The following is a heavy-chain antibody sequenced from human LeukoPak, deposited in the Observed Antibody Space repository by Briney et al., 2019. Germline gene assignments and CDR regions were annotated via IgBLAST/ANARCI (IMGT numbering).Heavy chain of an antibody. D-gene: IGHD2-2*01. V-gene: IGHV1-18*01. CDR1: GYTFTSYG. CDR3: ARDWRDSVVVPAGPPNNWFDP. CDR2: ISAYNGNT. Sequence: ASVKVSCKASGYTFTSYGISWVRQAPGQGLEWMGWISAYNGNTNYAQKLQGRVTMTTDTSTSTAYMELRSLRSDDTAVYYCARDWRDSVVVPAGPPNNWFDPWGQGTLVTVSS. J-gene: IGHJ5*02.